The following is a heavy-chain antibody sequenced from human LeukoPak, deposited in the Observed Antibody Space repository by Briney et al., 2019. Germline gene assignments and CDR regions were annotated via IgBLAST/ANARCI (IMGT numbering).Heavy chain of an antibody. CDR3: AKDIGSATSYTAMDV. CDR1: GFTFSSYW. D-gene: IGHD3-16*01. V-gene: IGHV3-7*03. Sequence: GGSLRLSCAASGFTFSSYWMSWVRQAPGKGLEWVANIKQDGSEKYYVDSVKGRFTISRDNAKNSLYLQMNSLRAEDTALYYCAKDIGSATSYTAMDVWGQGTTVTVSS. CDR2: IKQDGSEK. J-gene: IGHJ6*02.